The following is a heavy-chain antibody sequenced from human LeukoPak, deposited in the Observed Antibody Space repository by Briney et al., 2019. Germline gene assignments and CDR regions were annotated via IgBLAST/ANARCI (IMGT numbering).Heavy chain of an antibody. Sequence: GGSLRLSCAASGFTVSSNYMTWVRQAPGKGLEWVAIIWYDGSNKYYADSVKGRFTISRDNSKNTLYLQMNSLRAEDTAVYYCARELGYCSGGSCYFDYWGQGTLVTVSS. CDR2: IWYDGSNK. J-gene: IGHJ4*02. D-gene: IGHD2-15*01. CDR1: GFTVSSNY. V-gene: IGHV3-33*08. CDR3: ARELGYCSGGSCYFDY.